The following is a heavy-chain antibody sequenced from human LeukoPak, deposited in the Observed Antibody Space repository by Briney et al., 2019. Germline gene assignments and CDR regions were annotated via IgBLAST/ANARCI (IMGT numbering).Heavy chain of an antibody. CDR3: ARTYYDILTGYSTMGY. CDR2: INPNSGGT. D-gene: IGHD3-9*01. J-gene: IGHJ4*02. V-gene: IGHV1-2*02. Sequence: ASVKVSCKASGYTFTGYYMHWVRQAPGQGLEWMGWINPNSGGTNYAQKFQGRVTMTRDTSISTAYMELSRLRSDDTAVYYCARTYYDILTGYSTMGYWGQGTLVTVSS. CDR1: GYTFTGYY.